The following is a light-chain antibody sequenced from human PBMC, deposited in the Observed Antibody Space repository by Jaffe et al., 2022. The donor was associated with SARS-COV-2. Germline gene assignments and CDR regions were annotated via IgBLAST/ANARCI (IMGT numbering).Light chain of an antibody. J-gene: IGLJ3*02. V-gene: IGLV2-23*01. Sequence: QSALTQPASVSGSPGQSITISCTGSSSDVGSYTLVSWYQQHPGKAPKLIIYEDNKRPSGVSNRFSASKSGNTASLTISGLQAEDETDYYCCSYAGSYTWVFGGGTKLTVL. CDR2: EDN. CDR3: CSYAGSYTWV. CDR1: SSDVGSYTL.